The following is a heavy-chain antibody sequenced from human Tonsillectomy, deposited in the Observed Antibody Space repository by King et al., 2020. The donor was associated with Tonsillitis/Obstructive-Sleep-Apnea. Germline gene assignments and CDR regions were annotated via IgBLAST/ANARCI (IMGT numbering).Heavy chain of an antibody. D-gene: IGHD2-2*01. CDR1: GYTFTSYA. CDR3: ARVSSEGSCSNNSCYAAEYFQQ. J-gene: IGHJ1*01. Sequence: VQLVESGSELKKPGASVKVSCKASGYTFTSYAMNWVRQAPGQGLEWMGWINTNTGNPTYAQGFTGRFVFSLDTSVSTAYLQISSLKAEDTAVYYCARVSSEGSCSNNSCYAAEYFQQWGQGTLVTVSS. CDR2: INTNTGNP. V-gene: IGHV7-4-1*02.